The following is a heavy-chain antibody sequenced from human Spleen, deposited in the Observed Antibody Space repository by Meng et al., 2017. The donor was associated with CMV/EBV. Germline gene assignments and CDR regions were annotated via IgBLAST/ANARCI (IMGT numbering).Heavy chain of an antibody. V-gene: IGHV3-23*01. J-gene: IGHJ4*02. Sequence: ASGFTFSDYAMSWVRQAPGKGLEWVSAVSGGGVTTYYADSVKGRFTISRDNSKNSLYLQMNSLRAEDTAVYYCAKDQYSSSSAIIDYWGQGTLVTVSS. CDR2: VSGGGVTT. D-gene: IGHD6-6*01. CDR3: AKDQYSSSSAIIDY. CDR1: GFTFSDYA.